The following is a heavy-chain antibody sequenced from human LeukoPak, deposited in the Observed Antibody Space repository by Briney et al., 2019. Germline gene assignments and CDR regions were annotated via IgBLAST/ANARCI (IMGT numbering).Heavy chain of an antibody. CDR1: GYTFTSYG. J-gene: IGHJ4*02. CDR3: ARDQRLRLGELSFLFDY. D-gene: IGHD3-16*02. CDR2: ISAYNGNT. Sequence: GASVKVSCKASGYTFTSYGISWVRQAPGQGLEWMGWISAYNGNTNYAQKLQGRVTMTTDTSTSTAYMELRSLRSEDTAVYYCARDQRLRLGELSFLFDYWGQGTLVTVSS. V-gene: IGHV1-18*01.